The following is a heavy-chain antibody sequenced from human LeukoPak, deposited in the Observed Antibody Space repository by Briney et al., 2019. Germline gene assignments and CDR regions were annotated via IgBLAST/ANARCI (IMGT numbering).Heavy chain of an antibody. Sequence: GGSLRLSCAASGFMFSDYWMTWVRQAPGKGLERVANIKEDGTEKYYVESVRGRFTISRDNAKNSLYLQMSSLRDDDTAVYYCTRDRGWQQFDHWGQGTLVTVSS. V-gene: IGHV3-7*01. CDR1: GFMFSDYW. CDR3: TRDRGWQQFDH. CDR2: IKEDGTEK. J-gene: IGHJ4*02. D-gene: IGHD5-24*01.